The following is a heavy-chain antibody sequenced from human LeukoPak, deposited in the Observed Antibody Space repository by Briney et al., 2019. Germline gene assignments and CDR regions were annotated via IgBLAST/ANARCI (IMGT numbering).Heavy chain of an antibody. D-gene: IGHD3-16*02. CDR2: IYYSGST. Sequence: SETLSLTCTVSGGSISSYYWSWIRQPPGKGLEWIGYIYYSGSTNYNPSLKSRVTISVDTSKNQFSLKLSSVTPADTAVYYCAREIYDYVWGSYRSPRFDPWGQGTLVTVSS. V-gene: IGHV4-59*01. J-gene: IGHJ5*02. CDR3: AREIYDYVWGSYRSPRFDP. CDR1: GGSISSYY.